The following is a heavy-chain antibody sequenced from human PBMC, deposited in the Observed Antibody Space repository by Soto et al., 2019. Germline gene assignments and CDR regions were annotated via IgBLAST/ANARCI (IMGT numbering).Heavy chain of an antibody. J-gene: IGHJ5*02. V-gene: IGHV3-15*01. D-gene: IGHD6-6*01. CDR2: IKTTTDGGTT. CDR1: GFSFTNAW. CDR3: TSSGPHGSSSLCFDP. Sequence: GGSLRLSCAASGFSFTNAWMTWVRQAPGKGLEWVGRIKTTTDGGTTDYAAPVKGRFTISRDDSKNTLYLQMNSLKTEDTAVYSCTSSGPHGSSSLCFDPWGQGTLVTVSS.